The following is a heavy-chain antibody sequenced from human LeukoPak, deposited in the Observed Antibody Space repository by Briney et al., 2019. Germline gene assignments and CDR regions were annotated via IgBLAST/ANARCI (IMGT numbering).Heavy chain of an antibody. CDR2: INPNSGGT. CDR3: ARGLFRPYYGSGSLTIRDYMDV. CDR1: GYTFTGYY. J-gene: IGHJ6*03. Sequence: GASVKVSCKASGYTFTGYYMHWVRQAPGQGLEWMGWINPNSGGTNYAQKFQGRVTMTRDTSISTAYMELSRLRSDDTAVYYCARGLFRPYYGSGSLTIRDYMDVWGKGTTVTISS. D-gene: IGHD3-10*01. V-gene: IGHV1-2*02.